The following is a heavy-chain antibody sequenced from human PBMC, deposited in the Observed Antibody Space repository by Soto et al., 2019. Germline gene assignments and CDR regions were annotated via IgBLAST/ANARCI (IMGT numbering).Heavy chain of an antibody. CDR3: ARDLADSSGYSDTPFDY. CDR2: ISAYNGNT. D-gene: IGHD3-22*01. J-gene: IGHJ4*02. CDR1: GYTFTSYG. Sequence: QVQLVQSGAEVKKPGASVKVSCKASGYTFTSYGISWVRQAPGQGLEWMGWISAYNGNTNYAQKLQGRVTMTTDTPTSTAYMELRSLRSDATAVYYCARDLADSSGYSDTPFDYWGQGTLVTVSS. V-gene: IGHV1-18*01.